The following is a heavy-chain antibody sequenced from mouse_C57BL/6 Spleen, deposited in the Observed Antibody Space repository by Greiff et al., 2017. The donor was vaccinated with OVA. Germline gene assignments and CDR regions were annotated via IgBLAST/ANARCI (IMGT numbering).Heavy chain of an antibody. CDR3: ARYREPWYFDV. V-gene: IGHV7-3*01. CDR1: GFTFTDYY. Sequence: DVQLVESGGGLVQPGGSLSLSCAASGFTFTDYYMSWVRQPPGKALEWLGFIRNKANGYTTEYSASVKGRFTISRDNSQSILYLQMNALRAEDSATYYCARYREPWYFDVWGTGTTVTVSS. CDR2: IRNKANGYTT. J-gene: IGHJ1*03.